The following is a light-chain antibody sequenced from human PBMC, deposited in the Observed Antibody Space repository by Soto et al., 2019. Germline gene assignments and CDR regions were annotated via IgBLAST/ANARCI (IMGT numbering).Light chain of an antibody. CDR1: QNVRNY. CDR3: QQRANWPPFT. V-gene: IGKV3-11*01. J-gene: IGKJ3*01. Sequence: EIVLTQSPATLSLSPGERATLSCRASQNVRNYLGWYQQKPGQAPRLLIYDASNRATGIPARFSGSGSGTDFTLTISSLEPEYFAVYYCQQRANWPPFTFGPGTKVDLK. CDR2: DAS.